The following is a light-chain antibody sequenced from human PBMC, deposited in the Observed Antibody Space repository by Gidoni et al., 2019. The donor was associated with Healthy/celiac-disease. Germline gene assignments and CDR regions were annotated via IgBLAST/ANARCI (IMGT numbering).Light chain of an antibody. V-gene: IGKV3-11*01. CDR1: QRVSSY. J-gene: IGKJ1*01. Sequence: ESVLTQSPATLSLSPGERATLSCSASQRVSSYLAWYQQKPGQAPRLLIYDASNRATGIPARFSGSGSGTDFTLTISSLEPEDFAVYYCQQRSNLWTFGQGTKVEIK. CDR2: DAS. CDR3: QQRSNLWT.